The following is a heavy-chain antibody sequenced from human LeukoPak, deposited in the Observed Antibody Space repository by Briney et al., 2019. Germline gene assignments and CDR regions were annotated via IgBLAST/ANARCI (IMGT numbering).Heavy chain of an antibody. CDR3: ARHPLEFEYTSGPTLLSSYFDN. CDR1: GDSISSRSYY. J-gene: IGHJ4*02. Sequence: SETLSLTCSVSGDSISSRSYYWGWIRQSPGKGLDYIGSFYESGDAYYTPSLKSRLTISGDTSKNQFYLKLTSVTVADTAVYYCARHPLEFEYTSGPTLLSSYFDNWGQGTLVTVAS. D-gene: IGHD1-1*01. CDR2: FYESGDA. V-gene: IGHV4-39*01.